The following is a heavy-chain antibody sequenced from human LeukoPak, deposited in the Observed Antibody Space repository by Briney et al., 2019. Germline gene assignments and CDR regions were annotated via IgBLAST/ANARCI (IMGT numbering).Heavy chain of an antibody. CDR1: GFTFSTYG. J-gene: IGHJ4*02. CDR3: ARDPVSNSESSDLYFFQH. CDR2: IWSDGSNQ. V-gene: IGHV3-33*01. D-gene: IGHD2/OR15-2a*01. Sequence: GGSLRLSCTASGFTFSTYGMHWVRQAPRNGPDWVAVIWSDGSNQYYADSLQVRFTISRDNSTNTLYLQMNSLTVEDTAIYYCARDPVSNSESSDLYFFQHWGQGTLVTVSS.